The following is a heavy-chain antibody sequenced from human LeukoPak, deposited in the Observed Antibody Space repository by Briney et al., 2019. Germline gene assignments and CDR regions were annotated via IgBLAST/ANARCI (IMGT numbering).Heavy chain of an antibody. CDR3: AILGYCGSTSCFDP. V-gene: IGHV1-69*05. Sequence: SVKVSCKASGGTFSSYAISWVRQAPGQGLEWMGGIIPIFGTANYAQKFQGRVTITTDESTSTAYMELSSLRSEDTAVYYCAILGYCGSTSCFDPWGQGTLVTVSS. D-gene: IGHD2-2*01. CDR1: GGTFSSYA. J-gene: IGHJ5*02. CDR2: IIPIFGTA.